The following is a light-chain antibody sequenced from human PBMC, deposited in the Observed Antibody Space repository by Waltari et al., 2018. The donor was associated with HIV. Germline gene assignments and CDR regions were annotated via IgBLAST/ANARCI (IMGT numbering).Light chain of an antibody. CDR2: GAA. CDR3: QQSYNNPPT. J-gene: IGKJ1*01. V-gene: IGKV1-39*01. CDR1: QSISTY. Sequence: DIQMTQTPSSLSASVGDRVTMTCRASQSISTYLNWYQRKPGKAPKLLIYGAAHLQSGVPARFSGSVSGPDFTLTISSLQPEDFATYFCQQSYNNPPTFGQGTKVEIK.